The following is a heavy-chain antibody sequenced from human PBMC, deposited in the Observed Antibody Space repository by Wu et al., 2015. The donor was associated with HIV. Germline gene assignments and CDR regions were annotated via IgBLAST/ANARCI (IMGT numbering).Heavy chain of an antibody. D-gene: IGHD6-19*01. Sequence: QVQLVQSGAELKKPGASVKVSCKASGYSFTGYFVHWVRQAPGLGLEWMGWINPNSGGTNYAQKFQDRVTMTRDTSISTAYMELSRLRSDDTAVYYCARGGGSDWSVGYYFDYWGQGTLVTVSS. V-gene: IGHV1-2*02. J-gene: IGHJ4*02. CDR1: GYSFTGYF. CDR3: ARGGGSDWSVGYYFDY. CDR2: INPNSGGT.